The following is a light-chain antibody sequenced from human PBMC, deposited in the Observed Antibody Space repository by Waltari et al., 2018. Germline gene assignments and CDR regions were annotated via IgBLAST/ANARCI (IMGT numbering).Light chain of an antibody. V-gene: IGLV2-14*03. J-gene: IGLJ1*01. CDR1: RSDVCTHNY. Sequence: QSALTQPASVSGSPGPSITIPCTGTRSDVCTHNYASWYQQRPGKAPDLIIFDVSNRPSGVSIRFSGSKSGNTASLTISGLQAEDEADYYCNSYTNSGTYVFGSGTKVTVL. CDR3: NSYTNSGTYV. CDR2: DVS.